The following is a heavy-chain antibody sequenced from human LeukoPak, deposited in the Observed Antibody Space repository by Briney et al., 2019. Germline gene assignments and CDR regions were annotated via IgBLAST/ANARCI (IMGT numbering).Heavy chain of an antibody. CDR3: ARDSPSSGWYWGDYYYYYGMDV. Sequence: GGSLRLSCAASGFTFSSYWMSWVRQAPGKGLEWVANIKQDGSEKYYVDSVKGRFTISRDNAKNSLYLQMNSLRAEDTAVYYCARDSPSSGWYWGDYYYYYGMDVWGQGATVTVSS. J-gene: IGHJ6*02. V-gene: IGHV3-7*01. CDR1: GFTFSSYW. CDR2: IKQDGSEK. D-gene: IGHD6-19*01.